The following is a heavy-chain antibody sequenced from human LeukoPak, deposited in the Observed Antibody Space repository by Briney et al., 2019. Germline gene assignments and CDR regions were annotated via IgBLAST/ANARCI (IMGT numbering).Heavy chain of an antibody. V-gene: IGHV3-23*01. Sequence: GRSLRLSCSASGFTFSGYAMSWVRQAPGKGLEWVSSITGSGGGTYYADSVRGRFTVSKDNSKSTLFLQMNGLRAEDTAVYYCAKDPLYGGDLKYYFDFWGQGALVIVSS. D-gene: IGHD4/OR15-4a*01. CDR1: GFTFSGYA. CDR2: ITGSGGGT. CDR3: AKDPLYGGDLKYYFDF. J-gene: IGHJ4*02.